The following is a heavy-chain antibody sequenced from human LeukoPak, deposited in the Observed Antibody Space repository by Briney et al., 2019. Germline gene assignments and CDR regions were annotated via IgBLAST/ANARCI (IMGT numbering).Heavy chain of an antibody. V-gene: IGHV3-30*03. CDR2: ISSNGRRT. Sequence: GRSLRLSCAASGFTFSNYGIHWVRQAPGKGLEWVAVISSNGRRTYYADSVKGRFTISRDDSKNTLYLQMNSLRAEDTAVYYCARGPAGYNWGQGTLVTFSS. D-gene: IGHD1-1*01. CDR1: GFTFSNYG. J-gene: IGHJ4*02. CDR3: ARGPAGYN.